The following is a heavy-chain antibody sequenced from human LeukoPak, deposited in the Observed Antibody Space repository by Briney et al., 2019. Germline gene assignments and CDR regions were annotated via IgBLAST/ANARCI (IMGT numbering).Heavy chain of an antibody. D-gene: IGHD3-22*01. Sequence: GESLKISCKGSGYSFTSYWIGWVRQMPGKGLERMGITYPGDSDTRYRPSFQGQVTISADKSISTAYLQWSSLKASDTAMYYCARHSSYYYDSSGYYPDYWGQGTLVTVSS. CDR3: ARHSSYYYDSSGYYPDY. CDR1: GYSFTSYW. J-gene: IGHJ4*02. V-gene: IGHV5-51*01. CDR2: TYPGDSDT.